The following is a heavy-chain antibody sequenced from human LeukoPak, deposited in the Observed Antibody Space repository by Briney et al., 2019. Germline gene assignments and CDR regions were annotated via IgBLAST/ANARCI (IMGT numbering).Heavy chain of an antibody. J-gene: IGHJ4*02. CDR3: TISAPGKRYFDN. D-gene: IGHD3-10*01. CDR2: INTDGSST. CDR1: GFSCRNYG. V-gene: IGHV3-74*03. Sequence: PGGSRLLSCAGAGFSCRNYGMYGVRAAPGEGQGCVSRINTDGSSTSYAASVTGRFTISRDDAKNTLYLQMNSLRTEDTAVYYCTISAPGKRYFDNWGQGALVTVSS.